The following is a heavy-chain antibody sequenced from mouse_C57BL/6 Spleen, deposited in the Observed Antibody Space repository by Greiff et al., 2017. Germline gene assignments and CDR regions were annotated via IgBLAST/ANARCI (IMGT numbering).Heavy chain of an antibody. CDR2: IWSDGST. CDR3: ARHAGSYWYFDV. V-gene: IGHV2-6-1*01. Sequence: VKVVESGPGLVAPSQSLSITCTVSGFSLTSYGVHWVRQPPGKGLEWLVVIWSDGSTTYNSALKSRLSISKDNSNSQVFLKMNSLQTDDTAMYYCARHAGSYWYFDVWGTGTTVTVSS. J-gene: IGHJ1*03. CDR1: GFSLTSYG. D-gene: IGHD4-1*01.